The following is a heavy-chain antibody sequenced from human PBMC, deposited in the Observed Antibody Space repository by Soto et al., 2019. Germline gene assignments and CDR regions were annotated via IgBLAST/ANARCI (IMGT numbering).Heavy chain of an antibody. CDR3: AAANVLLPST. D-gene: IGHD3-10*01. CDR2: ISAYNGNT. Sequence: SVKLSCKSPVYALTGYGISLVRQAPGQGLEWMGWISAYNGNTNYSKKLQGRVTMTTDTSTSTASMELRSLRSDDTDVYYCAAANVLLPSTWGQGTLVTVSS. J-gene: IGHJ5*02. V-gene: IGHV1-18*01. CDR1: VYALTGYG.